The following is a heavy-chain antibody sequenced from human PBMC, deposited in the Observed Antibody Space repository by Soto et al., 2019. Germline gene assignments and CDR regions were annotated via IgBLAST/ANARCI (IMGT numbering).Heavy chain of an antibody. CDR3: AKGPRRIRGVIITIDY. CDR2: ISGSGGST. D-gene: IGHD3-10*01. J-gene: IGHJ4*02. Sequence: GGSLRLSCAASGFTFSSYAMSWVRQAPGKGLEWVSAISGSGGSTYYADSVKGRFTISRDNSKNTLYLQMNSLRAEDTAVYYCAKGPRRIRGVIITIDYWGQGTLVTVSS. CDR1: GFTFSSYA. V-gene: IGHV3-23*01.